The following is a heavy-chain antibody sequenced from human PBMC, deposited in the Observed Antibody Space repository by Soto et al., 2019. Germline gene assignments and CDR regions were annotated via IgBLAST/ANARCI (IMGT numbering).Heavy chain of an antibody. V-gene: IGHV4-39*02. Sequence: ETLSLTCSVSGVSITTSDYYWGWIRRPPGKGLERIGTMDYSGDTNYNPSLNSRVTISADPSKNHFSLRLNSVTAADTAVYYCARRTPLYASESSRFDPWGQGALVTVSS. J-gene: IGHJ5*02. CDR3: ARRTPLYASESSRFDP. D-gene: IGHD3-10*01. CDR1: GVSITTSDYY. CDR2: MDYSGDT.